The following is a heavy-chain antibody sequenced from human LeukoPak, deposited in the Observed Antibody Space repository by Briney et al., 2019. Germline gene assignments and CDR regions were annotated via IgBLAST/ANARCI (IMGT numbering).Heavy chain of an antibody. CDR1: GFAFSFYA. Sequence: GGSLRLSCAASGFAFSFYAMSWLRQPPGKGLEWVSTINANSGTTSYAASVRGRFTISRDNSKNTLYLQVNTLRADDTATYYCAKPISGGLAVTADWFRPWGQGTLVVVSS. D-gene: IGHD6-19*01. J-gene: IGHJ5*01. CDR2: INANSGTT. V-gene: IGHV3-23*01. CDR3: AKPISGGLAVTADWFRP.